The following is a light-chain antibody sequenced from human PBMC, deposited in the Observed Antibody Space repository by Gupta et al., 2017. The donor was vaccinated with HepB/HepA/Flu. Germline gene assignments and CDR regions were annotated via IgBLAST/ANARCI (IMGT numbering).Light chain of an antibody. CDR3: QQSYTDPT. V-gene: IGKV1-39*01. J-gene: IGKJ4*01. CDR2: AAS. CDR1: QNVDKY. Sequence: DIQLTQSPSSLSASLGDTVTISCRASQNVDKYVSWYQQKPGKAPKLLIYAASSLQSEVPSRFSGSRSGTDFTLTISSLQPEDFATYYCQQSYTDPTFGGGTKVEIK.